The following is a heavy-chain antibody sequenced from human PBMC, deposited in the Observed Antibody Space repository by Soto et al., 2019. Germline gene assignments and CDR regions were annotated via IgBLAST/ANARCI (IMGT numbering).Heavy chain of an antibody. Sequence: GESLKISCKGSGYSFTSYWIGWVRQMPGKGLEWMGIIYPGGSDTRYSPSFQGQVTISADKSISTAYLQWSSLKASDTAMYYCARQRELRGYYYYYGMDVWGQGTTVTVSS. V-gene: IGHV5-51*01. D-gene: IGHD1-26*01. J-gene: IGHJ6*02. CDR2: IYPGGSDT. CDR1: GYSFTSYW. CDR3: ARQRELRGYYYYYGMDV.